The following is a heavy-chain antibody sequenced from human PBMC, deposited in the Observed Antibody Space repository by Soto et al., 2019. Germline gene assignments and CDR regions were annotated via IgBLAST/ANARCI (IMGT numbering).Heavy chain of an antibody. CDR3: ARWPPPYYASSGRHYYFDY. CDR2: IYHSGST. CDR1: GGSITNDY. D-gene: IGHD3-22*01. V-gene: IGHV4-59*01. J-gene: IGHJ4*02. Sequence: QVQLQESGPGLVKPSETLSLTCTVSGGSITNDYWTWIRQSPGKGLEYVGYIYHSGSTNYNPSLNSRITISKDPSKNHFSLKLSSVSAADTAVYYCARWPPPYYASSGRHYYFDYWGQGTLVTVSS.